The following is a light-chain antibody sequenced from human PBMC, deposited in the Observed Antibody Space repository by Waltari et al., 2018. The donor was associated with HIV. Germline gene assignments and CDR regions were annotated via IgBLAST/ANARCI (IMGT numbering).Light chain of an antibody. CDR3: QAWDSSTVV. Sequence: SYELTQPPSVSVSPGQTASITCYGYKLGDKYACWYQQKPGQSPVLVIYQDSKRPSGIPERFSGSNSGNTATLTISGTQAMDEADYYCQAWDSSTVVFGGGTKLTVL. CDR1: KLGDKY. V-gene: IGLV3-1*01. CDR2: QDS. J-gene: IGLJ2*01.